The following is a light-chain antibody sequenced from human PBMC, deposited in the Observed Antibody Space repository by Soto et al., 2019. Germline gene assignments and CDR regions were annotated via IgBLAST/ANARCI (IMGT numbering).Light chain of an antibody. CDR1: SSDVGAYNF. Sequence: QSVLTQPASVSGSPGQSITISCTVTSSDVGAYNFVSWHQQHPGKAPKLMIYNVYDRPSGISYRFSGSKSGNTASLTISGLQGEDEADYYCSACTVSRTYVFGTGTKVTVL. CDR2: NVY. J-gene: IGLJ1*01. V-gene: IGLV2-14*03. CDR3: SACTVSRTYV.